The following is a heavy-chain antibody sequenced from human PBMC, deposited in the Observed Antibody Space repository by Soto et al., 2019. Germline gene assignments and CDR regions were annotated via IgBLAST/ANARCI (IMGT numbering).Heavy chain of an antibody. J-gene: IGHJ4*02. V-gene: IGHV1-69*13. D-gene: IGHD3-3*01. CDR1: GGTFSSYA. Sequence: SVKVSCKASGGTFSSYAISWVRQAPGQGLEWMGGIIPIFGTANYAQKFQGRVTITADESTSTAYMELSSLRSDDTAVYYCARDPGPYDFWSGYYGIFDYWGQGTLVTVSS. CDR2: IIPIFGTA. CDR3: ARDPGPYDFWSGYYGIFDY.